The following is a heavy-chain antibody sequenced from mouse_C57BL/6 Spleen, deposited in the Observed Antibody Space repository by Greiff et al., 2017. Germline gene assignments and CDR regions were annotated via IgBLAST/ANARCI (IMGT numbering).Heavy chain of an antibody. CDR2: IDPSDSET. J-gene: IGHJ3*01. CDR1: GYTFTSYW. Sequence: QVQLKQPGAELVRPGSSVKLSCKASGYTFTSYWMHWVKQRPIQGLEWIGNIDPSDSETHYNQKFKDKATLTVDKSSSTAYMQLSSLTSEDSAVYYCARSNYDRFAYWGQGTLVTVSA. D-gene: IGHD2-4*01. V-gene: IGHV1-52*01. CDR3: ARSNYDRFAY.